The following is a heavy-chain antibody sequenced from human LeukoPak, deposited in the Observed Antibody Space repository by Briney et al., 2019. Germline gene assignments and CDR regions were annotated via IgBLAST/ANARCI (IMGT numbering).Heavy chain of an antibody. V-gene: IGHV3-30*03. Sequence: PGGSLRLSCAASGFRFSGYGMHWVRQAPGQGLEWVAVIGDDGNAKKYADFVRGRFTISRDSSKNTLYLQMNSLRAEDTAVYYCASEAVAGPPYYYYYYGMDVWGQGTTVTVSS. J-gene: IGHJ6*02. CDR1: GFRFSGYG. CDR2: IGDDGNAK. CDR3: ASEAVAGPPYYYYYYGMDV. D-gene: IGHD6-19*01.